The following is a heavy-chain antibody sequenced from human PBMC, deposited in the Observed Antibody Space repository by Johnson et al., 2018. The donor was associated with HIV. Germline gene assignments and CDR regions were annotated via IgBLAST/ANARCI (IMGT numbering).Heavy chain of an antibody. V-gene: IGHV3-7*01. J-gene: IGHJ3*02. CDR2: IKQDGSEM. Sequence: VQLVESGGGLVQPGGSLRLSCAASLFNFSRFWMSWVRQVPGKGLEWVANIKQDGSEMFYVDSVKGRFTISRDNSKNTLYLQMNSLRTEDTAVYYCARESSNWENAFDIWGQGTMVTVSS. D-gene: IGHD4-11*01. CDR1: LFNFSRFW. CDR3: ARESSNWENAFDI.